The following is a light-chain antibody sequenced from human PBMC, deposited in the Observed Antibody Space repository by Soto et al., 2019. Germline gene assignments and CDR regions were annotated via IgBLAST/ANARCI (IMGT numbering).Light chain of an antibody. CDR3: TSYTSSITYV. CDR2: DVS. J-gene: IGLJ1*01. CDR1: SSDVGGYNY. V-gene: IGLV2-14*01. Sequence: QSVLTQPASVSGSPGQSITISCTGTSSDVGGYNYVSWYQQHPGKAPKLMIYDVSNRPSGVSSRISGSKSGNTASLTISGLQAEDEADYYCTSYTSSITYVFGTGTQLTVL.